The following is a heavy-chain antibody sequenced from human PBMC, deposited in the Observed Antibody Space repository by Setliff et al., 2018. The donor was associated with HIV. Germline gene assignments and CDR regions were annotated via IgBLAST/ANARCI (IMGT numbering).Heavy chain of an antibody. D-gene: IGHD1-26*01. V-gene: IGHV4-59*01. CDR2: IYYNGGT. CDR1: GGSITSYY. J-gene: IGHJ6*02. CDR3: ARDLGGSYWGMDV. Sequence: PSETLSLTCTVSGGSITSYYWSWIRQTPGKRLEYTGYIYYNGGTNYNPSLKSRVTISLDTSKNQFSLSLRSVTAADTAVYYCARDLGGSYWGMDVWGQGTTVTVSS.